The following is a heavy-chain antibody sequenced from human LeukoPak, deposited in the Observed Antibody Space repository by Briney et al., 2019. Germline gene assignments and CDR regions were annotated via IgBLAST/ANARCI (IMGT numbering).Heavy chain of an antibody. CDR3: AKGGVVPAAIPLDFDY. Sequence: GSLRLSCAASGFTFSSYGMSWVRQAQGKGLEWVSAISGSGDSTYYADSVKGRFTISRDNSKNTLFLQMNSLRAEDTAVYYCAKGGVVPAAIPLDFDYWGQGTLVTVSS. J-gene: IGHJ4*02. CDR1: GFTFSSYG. CDR2: ISGSGDST. V-gene: IGHV3-23*01. D-gene: IGHD2-2*01.